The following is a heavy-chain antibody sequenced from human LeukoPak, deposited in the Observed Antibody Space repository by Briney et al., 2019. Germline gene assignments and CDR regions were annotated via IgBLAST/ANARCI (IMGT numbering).Heavy chain of an antibody. D-gene: IGHD6-13*01. CDR2: IWYDGSNK. Sequence: PGRSLRLSCAASGFTFSSYGMHWVRQAPGKGLEWVAVIWYDGSNKYYADSVKGRFTISRDNSKNTLYLQMNSLRAEDTAVYYCARDPYSSSRHLLSSYYYYGMDVWGQGTTVTVSS. V-gene: IGHV3-33*01. J-gene: IGHJ6*02. CDR1: GFTFSSYG. CDR3: ARDPYSSSRHLLSSYYYYGMDV.